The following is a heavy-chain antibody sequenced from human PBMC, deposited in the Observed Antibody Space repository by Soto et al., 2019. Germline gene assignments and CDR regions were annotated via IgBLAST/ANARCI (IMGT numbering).Heavy chain of an antibody. CDR2: IYPGDSDT. Sequence: PGESLKISCKGSGYRFTSYWIGWVRQMPGKGLEWMGIIYPGDSDTRYSPSFQGQVTISADKSISTAYLQWSSLKASDTAMYYCARNGMYGHYYYGMDVWGQGTTVTVSS. J-gene: IGHJ6*02. CDR3: ARNGMYGHYYYGMDV. D-gene: IGHD2-8*01. CDR1: GYRFTSYW. V-gene: IGHV5-51*01.